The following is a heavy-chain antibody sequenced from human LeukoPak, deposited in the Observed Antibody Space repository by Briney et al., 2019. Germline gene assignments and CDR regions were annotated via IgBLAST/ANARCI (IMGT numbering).Heavy chain of an antibody. V-gene: IGHV4-31*03. CDR1: GGSISSGGYY. J-gene: IGHJ4*02. CDR3: ARVEDDGGSTADY. D-gene: IGHD3-16*01. CDR2: IYYSGST. Sequence: SQTLSLTCTVSGGSISSGGYYWSWIRQHPGKGLEWIGYIYYSGSTYYNPSLKSRVTISVDTSKNQFSLKLSSVTAADTAVYYCARVEDDGGSTADYWGQGTLVTVSS.